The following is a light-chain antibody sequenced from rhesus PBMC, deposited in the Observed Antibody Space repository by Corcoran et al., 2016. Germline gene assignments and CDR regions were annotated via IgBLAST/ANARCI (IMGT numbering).Light chain of an antibody. CDR1: QGINSY. J-gene: IGKJ2*01. Sequence: DIQLTQSPSSLSASVGDRVTITCRASQGINSYLAWSKQQSGKASKLLIYNASTLQSGVPSRFSGSGCGTEFTLTISNLQPEDFATDHCQQNTGYPYSFGQGTKIEIK. CDR3: QQNTGYPYS. CDR2: NAS. V-gene: IGKV1-38*02.